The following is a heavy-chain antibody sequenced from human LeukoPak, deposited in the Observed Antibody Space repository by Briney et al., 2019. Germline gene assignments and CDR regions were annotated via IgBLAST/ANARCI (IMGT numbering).Heavy chain of an antibody. J-gene: IGHJ4*02. D-gene: IGHD1-14*01. V-gene: IGHV3-7*01. CDR1: GFTFRDYW. Sequence: GGSLRLSYVASGFTFRDYWMTWVRQAPGKGLECVANIKYDGSDKYYVDSVKGRFTISRDNAKNSVYLQMNSLRVEDTAVYYCGRRNLFDYWGQGTVVPVSS. CDR3: GRRNLFDY. CDR2: IKYDGSDK.